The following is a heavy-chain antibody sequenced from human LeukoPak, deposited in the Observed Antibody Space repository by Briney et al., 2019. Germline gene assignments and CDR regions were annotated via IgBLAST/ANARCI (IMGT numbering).Heavy chain of an antibody. V-gene: IGHV3-23*01. CDR2: ISGSGDNT. CDR1: GFTFSSYA. J-gene: IGHJ4*02. Sequence: GGSLRLSCAASGFTFSSYAMTWIRQAPGKGLEWVSGISGSGDNTYYADSVKSRVTISRDNSKNTVYLQMSSLRVEGTAVYYCAKTRGYCSGGSCYSDYWGLGTLVTVSS. D-gene: IGHD2-15*01. CDR3: AKTRGYCSGGSCYSDY.